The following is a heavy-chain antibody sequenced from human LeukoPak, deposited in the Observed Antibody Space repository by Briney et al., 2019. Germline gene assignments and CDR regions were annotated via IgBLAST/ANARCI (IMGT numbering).Heavy chain of an antibody. J-gene: IGHJ2*01. CDR2: GFYSGST. D-gene: IGHD2-21*02. Sequence: SETLSLTCTVSGDSISNNSYCWGWIRQPPGKGLEWIGSGFYSGSTSYNPSLKSRVAVSVDTSRNQFSLQLSSVTAADTAVYYCARRVRVVTAQLYWYFDLWGRGTLVTVSS. CDR3: ARRVRVVTAQLYWYFDL. V-gene: IGHV4-39*01. CDR1: GDSISNNSYC.